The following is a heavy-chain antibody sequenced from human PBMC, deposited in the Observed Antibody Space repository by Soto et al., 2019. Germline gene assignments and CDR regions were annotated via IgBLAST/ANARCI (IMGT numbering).Heavy chain of an antibody. CDR2: IWYDGSNK. V-gene: IGHV3-33*01. D-gene: IGHD4-4*01. J-gene: IGHJ4*02. CDR3: AREPQLQYRYYLDY. CDR1: GFTFSSYG. Sequence: GGSLRLSCAASGFTFSSYGMHWVRQAPGKGLEWVAVIWYDGSNKYYADSVKGRFTISRDNSKNTLYLQMNSLRAEDTAVYYCAREPQLQYRYYLDYWGQGTLVTVSS.